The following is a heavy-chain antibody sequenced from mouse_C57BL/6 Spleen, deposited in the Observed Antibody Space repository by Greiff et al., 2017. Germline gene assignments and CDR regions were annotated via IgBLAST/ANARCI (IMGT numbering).Heavy chain of an antibody. V-gene: IGHV1-50*01. D-gene: IGHD2-3*01. CDR3: ARGGLLHWYFDV. Sequence: QVHVKQPGAELVKPGASVKLSCKASGYTFTSYWMQWVKQRPGQGLEWIGEIDPSDSYTNYNQKFKGKATLTVDTSSSTAYMQLSSLTSEDSAVYYCARGGLLHWYFDVWGTGTTVTVSS. J-gene: IGHJ1*03. CDR1: GYTFTSYW. CDR2: IDPSDSYT.